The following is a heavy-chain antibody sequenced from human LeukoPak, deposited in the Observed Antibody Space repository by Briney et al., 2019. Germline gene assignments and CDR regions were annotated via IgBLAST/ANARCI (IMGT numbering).Heavy chain of an antibody. J-gene: IGHJ4*02. V-gene: IGHV4-39*01. CDR1: GXSISSSSYY. Sequence: SETLSLTCSVSGXSISSSSYYWDWIRQPPGKGLEWIGTIHYSGSTYSIPSLKSRVAIPVDTSKNQFSLKLSSVTAADTAVYYCARRHRSSWSDFDYWGQGTLVTVSS. D-gene: IGHD6-13*01. CDR3: ARRHRSSWSDFDY. CDR2: IHYSGST.